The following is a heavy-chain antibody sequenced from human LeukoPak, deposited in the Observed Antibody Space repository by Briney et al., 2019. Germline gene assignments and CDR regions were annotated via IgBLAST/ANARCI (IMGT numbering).Heavy chain of an antibody. CDR1: GFTFSSYG. CDR3: AKEFSGYLASFEY. CDR2: TSFDGSYK. D-gene: IGHD3-22*01. Sequence: GGSLRLSCAASGFTFSSYGMHWVRQAPGKGLEWVAMTSFDGSYKNYADSVKGRFTISRDNSKNRLYLQMNSLRAEDTAVYYCAKEFSGYLASFEYWGQGPLVTVSS. V-gene: IGHV3-30*18. J-gene: IGHJ4*02.